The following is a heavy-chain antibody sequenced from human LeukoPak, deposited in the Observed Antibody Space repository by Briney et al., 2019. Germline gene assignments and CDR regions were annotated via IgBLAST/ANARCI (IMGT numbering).Heavy chain of an antibody. Sequence: GGSLRLSCAASGFTFNDYYMSWIRQAPGKGLEWLSYINIGGTNTHYADSVKGRFTISRDNAKNSLYLQMNSLRAEDTAVYYCARDPGTQPHLYYDILTGYFPGYYYYGMDVWGQGTTVTVSS. J-gene: IGHJ6*02. V-gene: IGHV3-11*06. D-gene: IGHD3-9*01. CDR1: GFTFNDYY. CDR3: ARDPGTQPHLYYDILTGYFPGYYYYGMDV. CDR2: INIGGTNT.